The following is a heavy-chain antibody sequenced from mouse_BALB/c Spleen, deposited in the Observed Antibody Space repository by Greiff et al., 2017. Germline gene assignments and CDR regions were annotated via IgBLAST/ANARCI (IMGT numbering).Heavy chain of an antibody. CDR1: GYAFTNYL. D-gene: IGHD1-1*01. CDR3: ARRYYGSSPSYYFDY. J-gene: IGHJ2*01. CDR2: INPGSGGT. Sequence: VQLQQSGAELVRPGTSVKVSCKASGYAFTNYLIEWVKQRPGQGLEWIGVINPGSGGTNYNEKFKGKATLTADKSSSTAYMQLSSLTSDDSAVYFCARRYYGSSPSYYFDYWGQGTTLTVSS. V-gene: IGHV1-54*01.